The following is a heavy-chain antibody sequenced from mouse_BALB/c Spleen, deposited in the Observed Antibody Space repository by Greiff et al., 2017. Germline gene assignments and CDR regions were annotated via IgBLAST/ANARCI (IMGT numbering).Heavy chain of an antibody. J-gene: IGHJ3*01. CDR1: GYTFTSYT. D-gene: IGHD2-3*01. Sequence: QVQLQQSGAELARPGASVKMSCKASGYTFTSYTMHWVKQRPGQGLEWIGYINPSSGYTNYNQKFKDKATLTADKSSSTAYMQLSSLTSEDSAVYYCARGVYDGYLAYWGQGTLVTVSA. CDR2: INPSSGYT. CDR3: ARGVYDGYLAY. V-gene: IGHV1-4*01.